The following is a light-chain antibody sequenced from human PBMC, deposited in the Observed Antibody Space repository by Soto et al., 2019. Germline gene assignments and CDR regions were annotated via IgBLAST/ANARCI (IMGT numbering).Light chain of an antibody. V-gene: IGLV2-14*01. J-gene: IGLJ1*01. CDR2: EVS. CDR3: SSSTSSSPYV. Sequence: QSALTQPASVSGSPGQSITISCTGTSSDVGGYNYVSWYQLHPGKAPKLMIYEVSNRPSGVSNRFSGSKSGNTASLTISGLQAEDEADYYCSSSTSSSPYVFGTGTKVTVL. CDR1: SSDVGGYNY.